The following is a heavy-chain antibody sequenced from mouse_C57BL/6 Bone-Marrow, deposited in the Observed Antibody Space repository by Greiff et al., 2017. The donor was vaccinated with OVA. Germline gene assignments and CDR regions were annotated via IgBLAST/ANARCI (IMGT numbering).Heavy chain of an antibody. D-gene: IGHD2-5*01. V-gene: IGHV1-62-2*01. J-gene: IGHJ3*01. CDR3: ARHGAYYSKGPAWFAY. CDR2: FYPGSGSI. CDR1: GYTFTEYT. Sequence: QVHVKQSGAELVKPGASVKLSCKASGYTFTEYTIHWVKQRSGQGLEWIGWFYPGSGSIKYNEKFKDKATLTADKSSSTVYMELSRLTSEDSAVYFCARHGAYYSKGPAWFAYWGQGTLVTVSA.